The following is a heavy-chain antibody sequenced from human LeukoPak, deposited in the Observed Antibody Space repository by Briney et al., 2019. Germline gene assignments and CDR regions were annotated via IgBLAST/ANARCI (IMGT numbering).Heavy chain of an antibody. CDR2: IQQDGSEK. D-gene: IGHD1-14*01. V-gene: IGHV3-7*01. CDR1: GFTFSSYW. Sequence: GGSLRLSCAASGFTFSSYWMSWDRQAPGKGLEWVANIQQDGSEKHYVDSVKGRFTISRDNAKNSLDLQMNSLRAEDTAVYYCARVGRVALFDYWGQGTLVTVSS. J-gene: IGHJ4*02. CDR3: ARVGRVALFDY.